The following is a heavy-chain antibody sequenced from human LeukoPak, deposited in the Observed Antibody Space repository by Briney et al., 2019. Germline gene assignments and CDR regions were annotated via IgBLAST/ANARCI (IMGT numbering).Heavy chain of an antibody. J-gene: IGHJ3*02. CDR2: INEDGSIT. CDR1: GFTFRTYW. Sequence: PGGSLRLSCAVSGFTFRTYWMHWVRQMPGEGLVWVSRINEDGSITNYADSVKGRFSISRDNAKNTLYLQMNSLRAEDTAVYYCARGFDIWGQGTMVTVSS. V-gene: IGHV3-74*01. CDR3: ARGFDI.